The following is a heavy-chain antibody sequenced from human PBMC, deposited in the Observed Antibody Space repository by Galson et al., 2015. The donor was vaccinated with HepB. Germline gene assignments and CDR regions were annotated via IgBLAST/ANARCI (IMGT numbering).Heavy chain of an antibody. D-gene: IGHD3-3*01. Sequence: SLRLSCAASGFTFSTYSMNWVRQAPGKGLEWISYISSSGNIIYYADSVKGRFTISRDNAKNSLYLQLNSLRFEDTAVYYCVRAPNPRFWSGYADYWGQGTLVTVS. CDR3: VRAPNPRFWSGYADY. V-gene: IGHV3-48*04. CDR1: GFTFSTYS. CDR2: ISSSGNII. J-gene: IGHJ4*02.